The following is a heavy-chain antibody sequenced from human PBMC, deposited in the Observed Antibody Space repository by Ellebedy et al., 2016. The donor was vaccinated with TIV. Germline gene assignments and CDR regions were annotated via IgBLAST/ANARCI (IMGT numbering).Heavy chain of an antibody. CDR3: AKLERYYDSSGYYYFFDF. CDR1: GFTVSSND. D-gene: IGHD3-22*01. CDR2: TFGGGAT. V-gene: IGHV3-53*01. J-gene: IGHJ4*02. Sequence: GESLKISCAASGFTVSSNDISWVRQAPGKGLEWVSVTFGGGATYHADSVRGRFTISRDNPENTVFLQMNSLRAEDTAVYYCAKLERYYDSSGYYYFFDFWGQGTLVTVSS.